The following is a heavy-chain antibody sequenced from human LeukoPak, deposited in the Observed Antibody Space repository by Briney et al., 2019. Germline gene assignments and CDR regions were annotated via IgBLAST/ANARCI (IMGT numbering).Heavy chain of an antibody. J-gene: IGHJ4*02. CDR1: GFTFSSYA. D-gene: IGHD6-13*01. CDR2: ISGSGSST. V-gene: IGHV3-23*01. Sequence: GGSLRLSCAASGFTFSSYAMSWVRQAPGKGLEWVSPISGSGSSTYYADSVKGRFTIYRDNSKNTLHLQMNSLRAEDTAVYYCAKGGIAAAGTSFYFDYWGQGTLVTVSS. CDR3: AKGGIAAAGTSFYFDY.